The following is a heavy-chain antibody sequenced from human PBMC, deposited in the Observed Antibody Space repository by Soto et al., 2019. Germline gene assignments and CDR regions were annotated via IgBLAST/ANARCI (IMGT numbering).Heavy chain of an antibody. D-gene: IGHD5-18*01. Sequence: PSETLSLTCSVSGAVVTSGENYWSWVRQPPGKGLEWLGYIYDSGVTSYTPALKSRVTLSLDRPNNQVSLKLRSVTAADTAVYFCVSDLAHGYTGNLWGQGTLVTVSS. CDR1: GAVVTSGENY. V-gene: IGHV4-30-4*08. CDR2: IYDSGVT. J-gene: IGHJ4*01. CDR3: VSDLAHGYTGNL.